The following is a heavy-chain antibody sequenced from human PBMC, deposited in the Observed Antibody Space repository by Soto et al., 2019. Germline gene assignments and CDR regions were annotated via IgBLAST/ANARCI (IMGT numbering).Heavy chain of an antibody. CDR3: ARDQEGITMIVGGT. CDR1: GYTFSNFA. V-gene: IGHV1-3*01. J-gene: IGHJ5*02. Sequence: GASVKVSCKASGYTFSNFAMHWMRQAPGQRLEWMGWINAGNWNTKYSQKFQGRVTMTTDTSTSTAYMELRSLRSDDTAVYYCARDQEGITMIVGGTWGQGTLVTVSS. D-gene: IGHD3-22*01. CDR2: INAGNWNT.